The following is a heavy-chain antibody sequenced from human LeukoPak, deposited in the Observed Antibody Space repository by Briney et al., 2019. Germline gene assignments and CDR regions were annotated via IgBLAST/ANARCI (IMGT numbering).Heavy chain of an antibody. CDR3: AREGVTIFGVVIQNSETFGYYGMDV. J-gene: IGHJ6*02. V-gene: IGHV3-21*01. CDR1: GFTFSSYS. CDR2: INSISSYI. Sequence: GGSLRLSCAASGFTFSSYSMNWVRQAPGKGLEWVSSINSISSYIYYADSGKGRFTISRDNAKNSLYLQMNSLRAEDTAVYYCAREGVTIFGVVIQNSETFGYYGMDVWGQGTTVTVSS. D-gene: IGHD3-3*01.